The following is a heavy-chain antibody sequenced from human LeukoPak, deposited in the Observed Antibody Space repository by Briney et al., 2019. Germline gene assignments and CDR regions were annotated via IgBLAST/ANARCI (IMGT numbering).Heavy chain of an antibody. CDR3: ATQAASLYYYDSSGYDY. CDR1: GGSISSSSYY. D-gene: IGHD3-22*01. CDR2: IYYSGST. Sequence: PETLSLTCTVSGGSISSSSYYWGWIRQPPGKGLEWIGSIYYSGSTYYNPSLKSRVTISVDTSKNQFSLKLSSVTAADTAVYYCATQAASLYYYDSSGYDYWGQGTLVTVSS. V-gene: IGHV4-39*01. J-gene: IGHJ4*02.